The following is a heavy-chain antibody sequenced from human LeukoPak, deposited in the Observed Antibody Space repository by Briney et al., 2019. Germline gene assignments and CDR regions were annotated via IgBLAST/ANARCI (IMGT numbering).Heavy chain of an antibody. J-gene: IGHJ6*02. CDR3: ARNDHRYGSGGTYGMDV. CDR1: GFTFSSYA. D-gene: IGHD3-10*01. CDR2: ISYDGSNK. Sequence: GGSLRLSCAASGFTFSSYAMHWVRQAPGKGLEWVAVISYDGSNKYYADSVKGRFTISRDNSKNTLYLQMNSLRAEDTAVYYCARNDHRYGSGGTYGMDVWGQGTTVTVSS. V-gene: IGHV3-30-3*01.